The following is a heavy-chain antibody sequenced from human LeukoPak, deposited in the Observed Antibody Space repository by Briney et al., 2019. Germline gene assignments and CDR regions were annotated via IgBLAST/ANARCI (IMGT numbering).Heavy chain of an antibody. CDR2: INIYNGKT. CDR3: ARAEEAIAVAGTYFDY. CDR1: GYTFTSYG. D-gene: IGHD6-19*01. Sequence: ASVKVSCKASGYTFTSYGISWVRQAPGQGLEWMGWINIYNGKTNCAQKLQGRVTMTTDTSTSTAYMELRSLRSDDTAVYYCARAEEAIAVAGTYFDYWGQGTLVTVSS. J-gene: IGHJ4*02. V-gene: IGHV1-18*01.